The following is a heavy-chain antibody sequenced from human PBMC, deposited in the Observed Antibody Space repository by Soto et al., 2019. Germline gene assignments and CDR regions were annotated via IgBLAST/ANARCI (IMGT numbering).Heavy chain of an antibody. D-gene: IGHD2-15*01. Sequence: SETLSLTCTVSGGSISSYYWSWIRQPPGKGLEWIGYIYYSGSTNYNPYLKSRVTISVDTSKNQFSLKLSSVTAADTAVYYCARERCSGGSCYPPDYWGQGTLVTVSS. J-gene: IGHJ4*02. CDR3: ARERCSGGSCYPPDY. CDR1: GGSISSYY. CDR2: IYYSGST. V-gene: IGHV4-59*01.